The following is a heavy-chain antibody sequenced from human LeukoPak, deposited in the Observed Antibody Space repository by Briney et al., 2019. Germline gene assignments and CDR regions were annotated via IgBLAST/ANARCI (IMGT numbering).Heavy chain of an antibody. CDR1: GFTFSGYW. J-gene: IGHJ4*02. CDR2: IKQDGYEK. D-gene: IGHD1-26*01. CDR3: ARNKIVGPTTLDY. V-gene: IGHV3-7*01. Sequence: PGGSRRLSCAASGFTFSGYWMSWVRQTPEKGLEWVANIKQDGYEKYYVDSVKGRFTISRDNAKNSLYLQMNSLRADDTAIYYCARNKIVGPTTLDYWGQGTLVTVSS.